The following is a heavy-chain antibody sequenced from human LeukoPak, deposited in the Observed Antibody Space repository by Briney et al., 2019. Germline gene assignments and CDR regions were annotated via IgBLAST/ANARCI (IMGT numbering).Heavy chain of an antibody. Sequence: GGSLRLSCVASGFTFSSYAMSWVRQAPGKGLEWVSAISGSGGSTYYADSVKGRFTISRDNSKNTLYLQMNSLRAEDTAVYYCAKDPPGYYDSSGRFDYWGQGALVTVSS. V-gene: IGHV3-23*01. D-gene: IGHD3-22*01. J-gene: IGHJ4*02. CDR3: AKDPPGYYDSSGRFDY. CDR1: GFTFSSYA. CDR2: ISGSGGST.